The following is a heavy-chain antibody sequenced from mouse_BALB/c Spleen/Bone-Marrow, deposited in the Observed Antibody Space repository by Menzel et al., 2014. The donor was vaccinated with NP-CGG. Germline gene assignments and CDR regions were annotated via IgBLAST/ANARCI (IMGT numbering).Heavy chain of an antibody. J-gene: IGHJ4*01. CDR1: GFNIKDNY. CDR2: IDPANGNT. Sequence: HLQQSGAELVKPGASVKLSCTASGFNIKDNYMHWVKQRPEQGLEWIGRIDPANGNTKYDPKFQGKATITADTSSNTAYLQLSSLTSDDTGVYYCARWEYYAMDYWGQGTSVTVSS. V-gene: IGHV14-3*02. CDR3: ARWEYYAMDY. D-gene: IGHD4-1*01.